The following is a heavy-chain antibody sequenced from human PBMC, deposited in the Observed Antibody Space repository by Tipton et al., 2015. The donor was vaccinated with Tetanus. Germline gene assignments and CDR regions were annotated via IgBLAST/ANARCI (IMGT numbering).Heavy chain of an antibody. J-gene: IGHJ6*02. D-gene: IGHD3-10*01. CDR2: INHSGNT. CDR1: GASFSDYY. Sequence: GLVKPSETLSLTCAVYGASFSDYYWSWIRQAPGKGLEWIGEINHSGNTNHNPSLKSRVTISVDTSQKQISLKVNSVTAADTAVYYCARDRGVRGGYYYYHGMDVWGQGTTVTVSS. CDR3: ARDRGVRGGYYYYHGMDV. V-gene: IGHV4-34*09.